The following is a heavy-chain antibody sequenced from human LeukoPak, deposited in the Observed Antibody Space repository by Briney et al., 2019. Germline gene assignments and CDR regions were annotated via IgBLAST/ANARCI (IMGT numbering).Heavy chain of an antibody. J-gene: IGHJ6*03. V-gene: IGHV3-66*01. Sequence: GGSLRLSCAASGFSVSSNYMSWVRQAPGKGLEWVSVIYTSGSAYYADSVKGRFTISRDNSKNTLYLQMNSLRAEDTAVYYCARGVPKTSYYYYMDVWGKGTTVTVSS. CDR3: ARGVPKTSYYYYMDV. CDR2: IYTSGSA. CDR1: GFSVSSNY. D-gene: IGHD4-11*01.